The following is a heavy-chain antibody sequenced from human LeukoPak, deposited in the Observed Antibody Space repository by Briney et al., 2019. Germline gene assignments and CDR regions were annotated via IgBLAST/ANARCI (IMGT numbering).Heavy chain of an antibody. CDR2: ISNDGDT. V-gene: IGHV3-66*02. CDR3: AKGEKRVFFGEVIVRQKYNCFDP. D-gene: IGHD3-3*01. J-gene: IGHJ5*02. Sequence: GGSLRLSCAASGFTVSSNYMSWVCQGPGKGVECVSVISNDGDTYYADSVKGRFTISRDNSKNTLYLQMNSLRAEDTAVYYCAKGEKRVFFGEVIVRQKYNCFDPWGQGTLVTVSS. CDR1: GFTVSSNY.